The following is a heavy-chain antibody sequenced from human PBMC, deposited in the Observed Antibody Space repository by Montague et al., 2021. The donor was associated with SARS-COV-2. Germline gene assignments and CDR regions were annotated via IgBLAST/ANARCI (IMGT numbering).Heavy chain of an antibody. D-gene: IGHD3-22*01. Sequence: SETLSLTCAVYGGSFSGYYCSWIRLPPRQGLELIGEINHSGSTKYNSSLNIRGTISVSTSKNQFSLKLSPVTVADTAVYYCARGTKRVFTYDYDSSGYASDYWGQGTLVTVSS. J-gene: IGHJ4*02. CDR1: GGSFSGYY. CDR3: ARGTKRVFTYDYDSSGYASDY. CDR2: INHSGST. V-gene: IGHV4-34*01.